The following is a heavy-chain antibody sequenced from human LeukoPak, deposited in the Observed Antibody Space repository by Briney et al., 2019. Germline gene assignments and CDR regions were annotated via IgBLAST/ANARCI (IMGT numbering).Heavy chain of an antibody. CDR1: GGSISSSSYY. Sequence: SETLSLTCTVSGGSISSSSYYWGWIRQPPGKGLEWIGSIYYSGSTYYNPSLKSRVTISVDTSKNQFSLKLSSVTAADTAVYYCASQDHSSSWYFGYWGQGTLVTVSS. CDR2: IYYSGST. D-gene: IGHD6-13*01. CDR3: ASQDHSSSWYFGY. J-gene: IGHJ4*02. V-gene: IGHV4-39*01.